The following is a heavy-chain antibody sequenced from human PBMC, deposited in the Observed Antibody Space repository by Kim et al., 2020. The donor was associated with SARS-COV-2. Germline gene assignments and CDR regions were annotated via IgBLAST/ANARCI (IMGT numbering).Heavy chain of an antibody. CDR3: ARAGIAAAGTVGYYYYGMDV. J-gene: IGHJ6*02. D-gene: IGHD6-13*01. CDR1: GFTFSSYA. V-gene: IGHV3-30*04. Sequence: LSLTCAASGFTFSSYAMHWVRQAPGKGLEWVAVISYDGSNKYYADSVKGRFTISRDNSKNTLYLQMNSLRAEDTAVYYCARAGIAAAGTVGYYYYGMDVWGQGTTVTVSS. CDR2: ISYDGSNK.